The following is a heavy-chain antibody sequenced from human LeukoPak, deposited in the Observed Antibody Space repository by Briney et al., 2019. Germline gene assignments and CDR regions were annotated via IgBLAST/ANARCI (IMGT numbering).Heavy chain of an antibody. V-gene: IGHV3-7*01. D-gene: IGHD2-15*01. J-gene: IGHJ4*02. CDR2: IKEDGSEQ. Sequence: GGSLRLSCTASGFTFSRHWISWVRQTPGKGLEWVANIKEDGSEQYYVDSVKGQFTMSRDNAKNSLYLQMNSLRAEDTAVYYCARGAVDGYCSGGSCYSGLDYWGQGTLVTVSS. CDR1: GFTFSRHW. CDR3: ARGAVDGYCSGGSCYSGLDY.